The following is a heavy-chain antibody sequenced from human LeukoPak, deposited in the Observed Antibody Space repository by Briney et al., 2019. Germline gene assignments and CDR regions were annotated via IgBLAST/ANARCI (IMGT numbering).Heavy chain of an antibody. D-gene: IGHD1-26*01. CDR3: AVEVGATAY. Sequence: SETLSLTCAVYGGSFSGYYWSWIRQPPGKGLEWIREINHSGSTNYNPSLKSRVTISVDTSKNQFSLKLSSVTAADTAVYYCAVEVGATAYWGQGTLVTVSS. CDR2: INHSGST. V-gene: IGHV4-34*01. CDR1: GGSFSGYY. J-gene: IGHJ4*02.